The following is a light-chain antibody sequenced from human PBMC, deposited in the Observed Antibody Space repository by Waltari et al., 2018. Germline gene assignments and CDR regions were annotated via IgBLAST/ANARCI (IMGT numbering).Light chain of an antibody. V-gene: IGKV1-9*01. Sequence: IQLTQPPSSLSASVGDRGTITCRARQGISSNLAWYQQKPGKAPELLIFAASTLQSGVPSRFSGSGSGTDFTLTISSLQPEDFATYYCQQLSIYPYTFGQGTKLEIE. CDR3: QQLSIYPYT. J-gene: IGKJ2*01. CDR2: AAS. CDR1: QGISSN.